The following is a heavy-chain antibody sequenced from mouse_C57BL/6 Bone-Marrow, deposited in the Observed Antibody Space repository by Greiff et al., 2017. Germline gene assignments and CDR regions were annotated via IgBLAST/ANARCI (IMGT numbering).Heavy chain of an antibody. Sequence: EVQLQQSGPVLVKPGASVKMSCKASGYKFTDYYMNWVKQSHGKSLEWIGVINPYNGGTSYNQKFKGKATLTVDKSSITSYMGLNILTSEVSAVYYCARRAYYYGSSYPFAYWGQGTLVTVSA. D-gene: IGHD1-1*01. CDR1: GYKFTDYY. V-gene: IGHV1-19*01. CDR3: ARRAYYYGSSYPFAY. CDR2: INPYNGGT. J-gene: IGHJ3*01.